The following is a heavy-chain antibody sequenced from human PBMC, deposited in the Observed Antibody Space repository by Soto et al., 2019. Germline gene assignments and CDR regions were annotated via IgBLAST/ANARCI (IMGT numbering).Heavy chain of an antibody. V-gene: IGHV3-30*18. CDR1: GFTFSSYG. Sequence: PGGSLRLSCAASGFTFSSYGMHWVRQAPGKGLEWVAVISYDGSNKYYADSVKGRFTISRDNSKNTLYLQMNSLRAEDTAVYYCAKDQNPGLGVGNYYYYGMDVWGQGTTVTVSS. CDR3: AKDQNPGLGVGNYYYYGMDV. D-gene: IGHD3-10*01. J-gene: IGHJ6*02. CDR2: ISYDGSNK.